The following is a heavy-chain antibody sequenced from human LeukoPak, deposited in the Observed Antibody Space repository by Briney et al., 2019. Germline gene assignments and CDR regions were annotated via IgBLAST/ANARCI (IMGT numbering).Heavy chain of an antibody. Sequence: PGGSLRLSCAASGCSLSHYGMHLVRQAPAKGLEWVAALLYDGNTKHYADSVKGRVTISRDISNTTYYLQMNSLTAEDTDTYYYARDHQPQIQYYYMDVWGKGTTVAVSS. CDR3: ARDHQPQIQYYYMDV. J-gene: IGHJ6*03. V-gene: IGHV3-33*08. CDR1: GCSLSHYG. CDR2: LLYDGNTK. D-gene: IGHD2-2*01.